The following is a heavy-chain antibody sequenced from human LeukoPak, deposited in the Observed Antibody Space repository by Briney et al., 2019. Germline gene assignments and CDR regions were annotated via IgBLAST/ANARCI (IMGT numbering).Heavy chain of an antibody. J-gene: IGHJ4*02. V-gene: IGHV3-33*01. CDR2: MWYDGSKT. CDR3: ARESGGGLDY. CDR1: GFNFGAYV. D-gene: IGHD1-26*01. Sequence: GGSLRLSCAASGFNFGAYVMHWVRQAPGKGLEWVAIMWYDGSKTFYGDSVKGRFTISRDNSNNTLFLQMNSLRAEDTALYYCARESGGGLDYWGQGTLGTVS.